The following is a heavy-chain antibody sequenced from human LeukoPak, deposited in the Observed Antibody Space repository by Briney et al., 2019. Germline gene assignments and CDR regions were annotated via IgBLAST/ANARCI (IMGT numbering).Heavy chain of an antibody. CDR1: GDSFSRYY. CDR2: IYPSGNS. CDR3: ARLLTGSTLDY. V-gene: IGHV4-4*09. D-gene: IGHD1-7*01. J-gene: IGHJ4*02. Sequence: SETLSLTCTVSGDSFSRYYWSWIRQPPGKGLEWIGYIYPSGNSNYNPSLKSRVTISVDTSTNQISLKLSSVTAADTAVYYCARLLTGSTLDYWGQGTLVTVSS.